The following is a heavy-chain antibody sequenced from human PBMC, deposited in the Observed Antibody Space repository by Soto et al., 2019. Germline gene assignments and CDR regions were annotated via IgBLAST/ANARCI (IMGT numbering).Heavy chain of an antibody. CDR2: INTNTGGT. J-gene: IGHJ4*02. D-gene: IGHD3-16*01. CDR1: GDTFTGYY. V-gene: IGHV1-2*04. Sequence: ASVKVSCKACGDTFTGYYIHWVRQAPGQGLEWMGCINTNTGGTSYAQKFQDWVTMTRDTSISTAYMELSRLTSDDTAVYYCARDEEGGAKDYWGQGTLVTSPQ. CDR3: ARDEEGGAKDY.